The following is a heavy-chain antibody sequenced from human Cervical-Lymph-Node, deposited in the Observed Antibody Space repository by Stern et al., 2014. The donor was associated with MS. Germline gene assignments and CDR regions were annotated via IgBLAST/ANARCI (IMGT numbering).Heavy chain of an antibody. Sequence: EVQLVESGGGLVQPGRSLRLSCAASGFTFDDYAMHWVRQAPGKGLEWGSGISWNSGSIGYADSVKGRFTISRDNAKNSLYLQMNSLRAEDTALYYCAKAYCGGDCSIDYWGQGTLVTVSS. CDR1: GFTFDDYA. CDR3: AKAYCGGDCSIDY. V-gene: IGHV3-9*01. J-gene: IGHJ4*02. D-gene: IGHD2-21*02. CDR2: ISWNSGSI.